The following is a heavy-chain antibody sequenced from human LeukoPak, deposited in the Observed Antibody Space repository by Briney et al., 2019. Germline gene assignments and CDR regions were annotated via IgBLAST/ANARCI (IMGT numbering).Heavy chain of an antibody. Sequence: GESLKISCKGSGYSFTSYWIGWVRQMPGKGLEWMGIIYPGDSDTRYSPSFQGQVTISADKSIGTAYLQWSSLKASDTAMYYCARRGVDTPYYYYGMDVWGQGTTVTVSS. J-gene: IGHJ6*02. CDR2: IYPGDSDT. CDR3: ARRGVDTPYYYYGMDV. CDR1: GYSFTSYW. V-gene: IGHV5-51*01. D-gene: IGHD5-18*01.